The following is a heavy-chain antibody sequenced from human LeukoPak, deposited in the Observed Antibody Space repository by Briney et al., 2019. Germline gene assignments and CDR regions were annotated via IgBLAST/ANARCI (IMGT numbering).Heavy chain of an antibody. CDR2: ISYSGDTI. CDR3: ARDYSSSSRAFDF. J-gene: IGHJ3*01. CDR1: EFTFSDYY. V-gene: IGHV3-11*04. D-gene: IGHD6-6*01. Sequence: GGSLRLSCAASEFTFSDYYMSWIRQAPGKGLEWVSYISYSGDTIYYADSVKGRFTVSRDNAKNSLYLQMNSLRAEDTAVYYCARDYSSSSRAFDFWGQGTMVTVSS.